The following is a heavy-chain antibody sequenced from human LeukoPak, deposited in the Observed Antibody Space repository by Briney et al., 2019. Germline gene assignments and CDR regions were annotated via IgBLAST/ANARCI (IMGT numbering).Heavy chain of an antibody. D-gene: IGHD5-24*01. J-gene: IGHJ4*02. CDR2: ISSTSSYI. CDR3: ARDLSVEMATTLPFDY. V-gene: IGHV3-21*01. CDR1: GFIFSTYS. Sequence: GGSLRLSCAASGFIFSTYSMNWVRQAPGKGLEWVSSISSTSSYIYYADSVKGRFTISRDNAKNSLYLQMNSLRAEDTAVYYCARDLSVEMATTLPFDYWGQGTLVTVSS.